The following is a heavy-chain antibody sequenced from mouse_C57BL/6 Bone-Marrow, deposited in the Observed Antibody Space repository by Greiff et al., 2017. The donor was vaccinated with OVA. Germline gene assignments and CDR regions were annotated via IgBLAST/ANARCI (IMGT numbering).Heavy chain of an antibody. CDR2: INYDGSST. CDR1: GFTFSDYY. CDR3: AREEGLYAMDY. V-gene: IGHV5-16*01. Sequence: DVKLVESEGGLVQPGSSMKLSCTASGFTFSDYYMAWVRQVPEKGLEWVANINYDGSSTYYLDSLKSRFIISRDNAKNILYLQMSSLKSEDTATYYCAREEGLYAMDYWGQGTSVTVSS. D-gene: IGHD2-2*01. J-gene: IGHJ4*01.